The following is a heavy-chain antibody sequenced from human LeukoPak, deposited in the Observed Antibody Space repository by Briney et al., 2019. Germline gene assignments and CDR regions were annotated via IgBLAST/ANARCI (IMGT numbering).Heavy chain of an antibody. Sequence: GGSLRLSCAASGFAFSSYGMSWVRQAPGKGLEWVSGISDSGAYTYYADSVKGRFTISRDNSKNTLYLQMNSLRAEDTAVYYCARDITGEIDYWGQGTLVTVSS. CDR3: ARDITGEIDY. V-gene: IGHV3-23*01. J-gene: IGHJ4*02. D-gene: IGHD1-20*01. CDR2: ISDSGAYT. CDR1: GFAFSSYG.